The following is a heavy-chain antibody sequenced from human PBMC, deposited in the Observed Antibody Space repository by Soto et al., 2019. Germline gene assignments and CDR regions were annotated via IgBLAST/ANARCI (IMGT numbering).Heavy chain of an antibody. CDR3: AREEYFYGSGAFFDY. J-gene: IGHJ4*02. CDR1: GGTFSSYT. D-gene: IGHD3-10*01. CDR2: IIPILGIA. V-gene: IGHV1-69*08. Sequence: QVQLVQSGAEVKKPGSSVKVSCKASGGTFSSYTISWVRQAPGQGLEWMGRIIPILGIANYAQKFQGRVTITTDKPTSTASMELSSLRSEDTAVYYCAREEYFYGSGAFFDYWGQGPLVTVSS.